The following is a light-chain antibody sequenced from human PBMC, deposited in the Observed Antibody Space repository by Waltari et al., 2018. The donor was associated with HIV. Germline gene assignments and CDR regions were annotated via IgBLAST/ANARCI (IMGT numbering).Light chain of an antibody. J-gene: IGKJ4*01. CDR3: QQYYSTPLT. Sequence: DIVMTQSPDSLAVSLGERATINCKSSQSVFYNSNKKNYFAWYQQKPGQPPKMIIYWASNRESGVPDRFSGSGSGTDFTLTISSLQAEDVAVYYCQQYYSTPLTLGGGTKVEIK. CDR2: WAS. CDR1: QSVFYNSNKKNY. V-gene: IGKV4-1*01.